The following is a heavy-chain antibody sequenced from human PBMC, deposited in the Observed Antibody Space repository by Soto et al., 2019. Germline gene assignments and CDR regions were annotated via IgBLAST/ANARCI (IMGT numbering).Heavy chain of an antibody. J-gene: IGHJ4*02. Sequence: SETLSLTCAVYGGSFSGYYWSWIRQPPGKGLEWIGEINHSGSTNYNPSLKSRVTMSVDTSKNQFSLKLSSVTAADTAVYYCARRGPSSDYWGQGTLVTVSS. CDR3: ARRGPSSDY. CDR1: GGSFSGYY. D-gene: IGHD2-15*01. V-gene: IGHV4-34*01. CDR2: INHSGST.